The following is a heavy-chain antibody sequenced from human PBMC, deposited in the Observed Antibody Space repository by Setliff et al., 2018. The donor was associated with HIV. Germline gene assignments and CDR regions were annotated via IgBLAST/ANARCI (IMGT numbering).Heavy chain of an antibody. J-gene: IGHJ5*02. D-gene: IGHD2-2*01. CDR1: GGSIRSHY. CDR2: IYYSGST. V-gene: IGHV4-59*11. Sequence: SETLSLTCTVSGGSIRSHYWSWIRQPPGKGLEWIGNIYYSGSTNYNPSLKSRVTISVDTSKNQFSLKLNSVTAADTAVYYCARDGATSNWDKKVLDAWGQGTRVTVS. CDR3: ARDGATSNWDKKVLDA.